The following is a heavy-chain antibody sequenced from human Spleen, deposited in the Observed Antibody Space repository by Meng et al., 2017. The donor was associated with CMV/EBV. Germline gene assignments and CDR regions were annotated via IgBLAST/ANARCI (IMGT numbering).Heavy chain of an antibody. CDR2: ISTYNGNT. Sequence: SGYTFHSYGISWVRQAPGQGLEWMGWISTYNGNTHYAQKFQDRVAMTTDTSTTTVYMELKSLQSDDTAVYYCARRIAASGPLYYFDYWGQGTLVTVSS. D-gene: IGHD6-13*01. CDR1: GYTFHSYG. V-gene: IGHV1-18*01. CDR3: ARRIAASGPLYYFDY. J-gene: IGHJ4*02.